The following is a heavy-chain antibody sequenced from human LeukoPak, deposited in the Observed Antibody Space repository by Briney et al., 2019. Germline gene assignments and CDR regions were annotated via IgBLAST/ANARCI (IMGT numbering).Heavy chain of an antibody. CDR2: IIPIFGTA. CDR1: GGTFSSYA. D-gene: IGHD4-17*01. J-gene: IGHJ6*02. Sequence: SVKVSCKASGGTFSSYAISWVRQAPGQGLEWMGGIIPIFGTANYAQKFQGRVTITADESTSTAYMELSSLRSEDTAVYYCASTTVTTDSYYYYYYGMDVWGQGTTVTVSS. V-gene: IGHV1-69*13. CDR3: ASTTVTTDSYYYYYYGMDV.